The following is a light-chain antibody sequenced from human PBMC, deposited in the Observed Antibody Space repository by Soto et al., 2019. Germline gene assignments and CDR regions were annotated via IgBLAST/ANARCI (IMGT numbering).Light chain of an antibody. CDR1: SSDVGSYNL. CDR3: WSYAGADTWV. V-gene: IGLV2-23*01. J-gene: IGLJ3*02. Sequence: QSALTQPASVSGSPGQSITISCTGTSSDVGSYNLVSWYQQHPGKAPKLMIYEGSKRPSGVSNRFSASKSGNTASLTISGLQAEDEADYYCWSYAGADTWVFGGGTKLTVL. CDR2: EGS.